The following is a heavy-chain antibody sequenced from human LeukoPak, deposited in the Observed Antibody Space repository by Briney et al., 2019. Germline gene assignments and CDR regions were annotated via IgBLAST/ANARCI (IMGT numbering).Heavy chain of an antibody. CDR2: INHSGST. CDR1: GGSFSGYY. J-gene: IGHJ4*02. Sequence: SETLSLTCAVYGGSFSGYYWSWIRQPPGKGLEWIGEINHSGSTNYNPSLKRRVTISVDTSKNQFSLKLSSVTAADTAVYYCARGRGSSGTRFDYWGQGTLVSVSS. V-gene: IGHV4-34*01. CDR3: ARGRGSSGTRFDY. D-gene: IGHD6-19*01.